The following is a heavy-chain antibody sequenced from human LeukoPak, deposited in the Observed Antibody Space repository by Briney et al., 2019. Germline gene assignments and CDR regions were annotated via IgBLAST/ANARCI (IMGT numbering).Heavy chain of an antibody. D-gene: IGHD6-13*01. V-gene: IGHV4-59*01. CDR3: ARLCSSWPKYYYYYYMDV. Sequence: SETLSLTCTVSGGSISSYYWSWIRQPPGKGLEWIGYIYYSGSTNYNPSLKSRVTISVDTSKNQFSLRLSSVTAADTAVYYCARLCSSWPKYYYYYYMDVWGKGTTVTVSS. CDR2: IYYSGST. J-gene: IGHJ6*03. CDR1: GGSISSYY.